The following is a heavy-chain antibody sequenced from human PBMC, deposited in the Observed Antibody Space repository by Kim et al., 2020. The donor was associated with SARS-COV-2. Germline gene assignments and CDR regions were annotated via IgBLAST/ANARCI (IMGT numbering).Heavy chain of an antibody. D-gene: IGHD3-16*01. CDR2: IFGSGHGT. CDR3: AKHVHLTTVTFLWYFDL. Sequence: GGSLRLSCAASRFTFSNSAMTWVRQAPGKGLEWVSTIFGSGHGTYYGDSVKGRFTVSRDNSKNTLFLQMNNLRVDDPAVYYCAKHVHLTTVTFLWYFDLWGRGTSVIVSS. V-gene: IGHV3-23*01. J-gene: IGHJ2*01. CDR1: RFTFSNSA.